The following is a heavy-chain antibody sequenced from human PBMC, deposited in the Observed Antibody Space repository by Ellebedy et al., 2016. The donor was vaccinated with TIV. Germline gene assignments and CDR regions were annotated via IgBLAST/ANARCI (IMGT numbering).Heavy chain of an antibody. Sequence: SETLSLTCTVPGGSISSYYWSWIRHPSGKALEWIGYIYYSWSTHYNPALKSRVTISVVTYKNQFTLKLSSVTAGDTAVYYCARGLYFGYSAVYWYFDLWGRGTLVTVSS. CDR2: IYYSWST. J-gene: IGHJ2*01. CDR1: GGSISSYY. D-gene: IGHD3-9*01. V-gene: IGHV4-59*01. CDR3: ARGLYFGYSAVYWYFDL.